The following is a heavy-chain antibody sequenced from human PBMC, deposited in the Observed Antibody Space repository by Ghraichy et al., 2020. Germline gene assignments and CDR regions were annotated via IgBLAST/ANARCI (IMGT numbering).Heavy chain of an antibody. J-gene: IGHJ3*01. CDR1: GFTFSSYW. V-gene: IGHV3-7*01. D-gene: IGHD1-14*01. Sequence: GSLRLSCAASGFTFSSYWMSWVRQAPGKGLEWVANIKEDGSAKYSVDSVKGRFTISRDNAKNSLYLQMNSLRAEDTAVYYCAREKYKFFLWGQGTMVTVSS. CDR3: AREKYKFFL. CDR2: IKEDGSAK.